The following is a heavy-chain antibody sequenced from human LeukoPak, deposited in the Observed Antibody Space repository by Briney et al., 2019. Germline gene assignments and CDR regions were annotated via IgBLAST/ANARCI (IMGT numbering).Heavy chain of an antibody. CDR3: ARDDYYDSSGYYFYYYYYGMDV. Sequence: GGSLRLSCVVSGFTFSSYWMSWVRQAPGKGLEWVAVISYDGSNKYYADSVKGRFTISRDNSKNTLYLQMNSLRAEDTAVYYCARDDYYDSSGYYFYYYYYGMDVWGQGTTVTVSS. J-gene: IGHJ6*02. D-gene: IGHD3-22*01. CDR1: GFTFSSYW. V-gene: IGHV3-30-3*01. CDR2: ISYDGSNK.